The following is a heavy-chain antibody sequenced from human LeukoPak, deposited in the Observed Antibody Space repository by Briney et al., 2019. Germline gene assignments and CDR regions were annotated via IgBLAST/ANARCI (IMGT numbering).Heavy chain of an antibody. J-gene: IGHJ6*02. CDR1: GFTVSSNY. Sequence: GGSLRLSCGASGFTVSSNYMSWVRQAPGKGLEWVSAISGSGGSTYYADSVKGRFTISRDNSKNTLYLQMNSLRAEDTAVYYCAKSVDSSGYYYYYYYYGMDVWGQGTTVTVSS. V-gene: IGHV3-23*01. CDR2: ISGSGGST. D-gene: IGHD3-22*01. CDR3: AKSVDSSGYYYYYYYYGMDV.